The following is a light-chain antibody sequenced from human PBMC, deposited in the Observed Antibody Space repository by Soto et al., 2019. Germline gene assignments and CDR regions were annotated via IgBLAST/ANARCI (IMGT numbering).Light chain of an antibody. CDR1: SSNIGSNT. Sequence: QSVLTQPPSASGTTGQRVTISCSGSSSNIGSNTVNWYQQLPGTAPKLLIYSNSQRPSGVPDRFSGSNSGTSASLAISGLQSEDDADYYCAAWDDSLNGVLFGGGTKLTVL. V-gene: IGLV1-44*01. J-gene: IGLJ2*01. CDR3: AAWDDSLNGVL. CDR2: SNS.